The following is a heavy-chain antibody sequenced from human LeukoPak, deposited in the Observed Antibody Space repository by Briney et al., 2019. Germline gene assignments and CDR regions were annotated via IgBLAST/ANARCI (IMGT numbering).Heavy chain of an antibody. Sequence: GGSLRLSCAASGFTFSSYWMSWVRQAPGKGLERVANIKQDGSEKHYVDSVKGRFTISRDNAKNLVYLQMNSLRAEDTAMYYCARDITYYDFWSGYTYWGQGTLVTVSS. J-gene: IGHJ4*02. D-gene: IGHD3-3*01. CDR3: ARDITYYDFWSGYTY. CDR1: GFTFSSYW. CDR2: IKQDGSEK. V-gene: IGHV3-7*01.